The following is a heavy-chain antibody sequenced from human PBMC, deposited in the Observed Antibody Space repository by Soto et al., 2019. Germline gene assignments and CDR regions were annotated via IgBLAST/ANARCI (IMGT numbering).Heavy chain of an antibody. J-gene: IGHJ6*02. Sequence: PGESLKISCKGSGYSFTSYWISWVRQMPGTGLEWMGRIDPSDSYTNYSPSFQGHVTISADKSISTAYLQWSSLKASDTAMYYCARNYDFWSGYYNGGYYYGMDVWGQGTTVTVSS. CDR3: ARNYDFWSGYYNGGYYYGMDV. CDR2: IDPSDSYT. CDR1: GYSFTSYW. D-gene: IGHD3-3*01. V-gene: IGHV5-10-1*01.